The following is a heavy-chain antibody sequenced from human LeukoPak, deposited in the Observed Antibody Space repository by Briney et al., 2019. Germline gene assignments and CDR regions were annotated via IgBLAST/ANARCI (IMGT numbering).Heavy chain of an antibody. J-gene: IGHJ4*02. CDR2: INHSGST. CDR1: GGSFSGYY. Sequence: KSSETLSLTCAVYGGSFSGYYWSWIRQPPGKGLEWIGEINHSGSTNYNPSLKSRVTISVDTSKNQFSLKLSSVTAADTAVYYCARGGGYCSSTSCSRHYYFDYWGQGTLVTVSS. CDR3: ARGGGYCSSTSCSRHYYFDY. D-gene: IGHD2-2*01. V-gene: IGHV4-34*01.